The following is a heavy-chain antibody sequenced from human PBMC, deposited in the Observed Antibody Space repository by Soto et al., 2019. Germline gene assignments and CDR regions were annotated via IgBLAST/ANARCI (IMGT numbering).Heavy chain of an antibody. CDR2: IKGDVSTT. J-gene: IGHJ6*02. CDR1: EFTFSNYW. CDR3: ARGVPGHYATYV. Sequence: EVQLVESGGGLVQPGGSLRLSCAASEFTFSNYWMHWVRQAPGKGLVWVSRIKGDVSTTNYADSVKGRFTISRDNAKNTLYLQMNSVRAEDTGVYYCARGVPGHYATYVWGQGTTVTVSS. V-gene: IGHV3-74*01. D-gene: IGHD4-17*01.